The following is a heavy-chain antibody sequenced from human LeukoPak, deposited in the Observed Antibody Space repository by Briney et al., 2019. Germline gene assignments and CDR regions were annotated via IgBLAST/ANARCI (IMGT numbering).Heavy chain of an antibody. Sequence: GGSLRLSCVASGFTFSSYSINWVRQAPGKGLEWVSSISSSSSYIYYADSVKGRFTISRDNAKNSLYLQMNSLRAEDTAAYYCASYSSGWKDYWGQGTLVTVSS. CDR1: GFTFSSYS. J-gene: IGHJ4*02. V-gene: IGHV3-21*01. CDR2: ISSSSSYI. D-gene: IGHD6-19*01. CDR3: ASYSSGWKDY.